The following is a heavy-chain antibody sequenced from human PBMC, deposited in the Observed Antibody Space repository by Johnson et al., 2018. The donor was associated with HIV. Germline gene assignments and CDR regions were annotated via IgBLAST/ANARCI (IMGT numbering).Heavy chain of an antibody. CDR2: ISNSGSTI. V-gene: IGHV3-48*04. Sequence: VQLVESGGGVVQPGKSLTLSCVASGLSFSNFGIHWVRQAPGKGLEWVSYISNSGSTINYADSVKGRFTISRDNAKNSLYLQMNSLRVEDTALYYCARDRARWSSGWYNDAFDIWGQGTMVTVSS. D-gene: IGHD6-19*01. J-gene: IGHJ3*02. CDR1: GLSFSNFG. CDR3: ARDRARWSSGWYNDAFDI.